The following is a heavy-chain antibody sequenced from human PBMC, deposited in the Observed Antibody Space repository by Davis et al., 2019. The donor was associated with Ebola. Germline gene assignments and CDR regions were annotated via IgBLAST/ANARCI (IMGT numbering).Heavy chain of an antibody. V-gene: IGHV1-46*01. CDR2: INPSGGST. CDR1: GYTFTSYY. Sequence: ASVKVSCKASGYTFTSYYMHWVRQAPGQGLEWMGIINPSGGSTSYAQKFQGRVTMTRDTSTSTVYMELSSLRSEDTAVYYCAREDIVVVVAAKGGYYYYGMDVWGKGTTVTVSS. CDR3: AREDIVVVVAAKGGYYYYGMDV. D-gene: IGHD2-15*01. J-gene: IGHJ6*04.